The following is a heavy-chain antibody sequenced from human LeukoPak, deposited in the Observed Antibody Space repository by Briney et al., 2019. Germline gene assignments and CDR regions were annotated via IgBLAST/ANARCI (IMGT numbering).Heavy chain of an antibody. CDR3: ARAEDWLFFDY. D-gene: IGHD3/OR15-3a*01. CDR1: GGSISSYY. Sequence: PSETLSLTCTVSGGSISSYYWCWIRQPPGKGLEWIGYIYYSGSTNYNPSLKSRVTISVDTSKNQFSLKLSSVTAADTAVYYCARAEDWLFFDYWGQGTLVTVSS. CDR2: IYYSGST. V-gene: IGHV4-59*01. J-gene: IGHJ4*02.